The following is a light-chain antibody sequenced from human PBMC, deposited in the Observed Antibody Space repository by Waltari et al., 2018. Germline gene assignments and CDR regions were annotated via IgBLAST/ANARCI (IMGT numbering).Light chain of an antibody. Sequence: DIVMTQTPLSLSVTPGQPAAISRKSSQSLLHRDGKTVLFWYLQKPGQSTQLLVYEVSSRFSGVPDRFSGSGLGTDFTLKISRVEAEDVGVYYCMQGLHPPLTFGPGTKVEIK. CDR1: QSLLHRDGKTV. V-gene: IGKV2-29*02. J-gene: IGKJ3*01. CDR2: EVS. CDR3: MQGLHPPLT.